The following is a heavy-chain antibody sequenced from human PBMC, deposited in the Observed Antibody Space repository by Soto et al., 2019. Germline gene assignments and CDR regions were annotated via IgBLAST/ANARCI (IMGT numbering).Heavy chain of an antibody. D-gene: IGHD2-2*01. CDR2: ILNDGGGE. Sequence: QMQLVESGGGVVQPGGSLRLSCAASGFRFRNYGMHWIRQAPGKGLEWVSLILNDGGGEYYRDSVKGRFTISRDNSRDTLYLQMHSLRADDTARYDGVRDDDYAPNALDMWGQGTMVSVSS. J-gene: IGHJ3*02. CDR3: VRDDDYAPNALDM. V-gene: IGHV3-30*19. CDR1: GFRFRNYG.